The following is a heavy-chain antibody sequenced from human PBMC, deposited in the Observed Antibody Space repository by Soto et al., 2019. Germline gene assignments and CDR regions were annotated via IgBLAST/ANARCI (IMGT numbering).Heavy chain of an antibody. J-gene: IGHJ6*03. CDR2: IYPGDSDT. V-gene: IGHV5-51*01. D-gene: IGHD4-17*01. CDR1: GYSFTSYW. CDR3: ARQVDYGDYDYYYYYMDV. Sequence: GESLKISCKGSGYSFTSYWIGWVRQMPGKGLEWMGIIYPGDSDTRYSPSFQGQVTISADKSISTAYLQWSSLKASDTAMYYCARQVDYGDYDYYYYYMDVWGKGTTVTVSS.